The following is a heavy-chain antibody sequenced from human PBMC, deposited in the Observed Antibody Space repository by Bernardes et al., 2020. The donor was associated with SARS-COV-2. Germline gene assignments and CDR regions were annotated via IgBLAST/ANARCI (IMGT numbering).Heavy chain of an antibody. CDR3: ARDQRSGITIFGVVTQNYYYMDV. CDR1: GYTFTSYG. Sequence: ASVKVSCKASGYTFTSYGISWVRQAPGQGLEWMGWISAYNGNTNYAQKLQGRVTMTTDTSTSTAYMELRSLRSDDTAVYYCARDQRSGITIFGVVTQNYYYMDVWGKGTTVTVSS. V-gene: IGHV1-18*01. D-gene: IGHD3-3*01. CDR2: ISAYNGNT. J-gene: IGHJ6*03.